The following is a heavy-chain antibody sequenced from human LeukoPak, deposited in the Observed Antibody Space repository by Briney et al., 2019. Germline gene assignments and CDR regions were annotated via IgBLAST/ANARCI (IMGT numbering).Heavy chain of an antibody. D-gene: IGHD4-17*01. CDR3: ARHKTTVDAFDI. J-gene: IGHJ3*02. Sequence: SETLSLTCTVSGGSISSYYWSWIRQPPGKGLGWIGYIYYSGSTNYNPSLKSRVTISVDTSKNQFSLKLSSVTAADTAVYYCARHKTTVDAFDIWGQGTMVTVSS. V-gene: IGHV4-59*08. CDR2: IYYSGST. CDR1: GGSISSYY.